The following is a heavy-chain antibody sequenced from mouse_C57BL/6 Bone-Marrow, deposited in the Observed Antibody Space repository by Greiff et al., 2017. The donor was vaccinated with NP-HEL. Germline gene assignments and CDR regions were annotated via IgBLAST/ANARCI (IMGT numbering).Heavy chain of an antibody. J-gene: IGHJ4*01. Sequence: VQLQQSGAELVRPGASVKFSCTASGFDINDDYMHWVKQRPEQGLEWIGWIDPENGDTEYASKFQGKATITADTSSNTAYLQLSSLTSEDTAVYYCTTGGSSPYAMDYGGQGTSVTVSS. V-gene: IGHV14-4*01. D-gene: IGHD1-1*01. CDR1: GFDINDDY. CDR2: IDPENGDT. CDR3: TTGGSSPYAMDY.